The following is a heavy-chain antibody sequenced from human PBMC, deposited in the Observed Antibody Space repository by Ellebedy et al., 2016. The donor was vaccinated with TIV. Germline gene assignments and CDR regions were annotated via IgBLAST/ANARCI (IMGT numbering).Heavy chain of an antibody. CDR3: AKGRSGTYIHHAFDY. CDR2: ISNTGSRT. J-gene: IGHJ4*02. D-gene: IGHD1-14*01. CDR1: GFTFSSHA. Sequence: GESLKISCAASGFTFSSHAMSWVRQAPGKGLEWVSTISNTGSRTYYADSVEGRFIISRDNSKKTLYLQMNSLRAEDTAIYYCAKGRSGTYIHHAFDYWGQGTLVTVSS. V-gene: IGHV3-23*01.